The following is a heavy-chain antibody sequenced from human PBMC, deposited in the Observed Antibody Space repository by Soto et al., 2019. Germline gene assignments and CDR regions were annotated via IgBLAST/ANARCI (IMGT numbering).Heavy chain of an antibody. D-gene: IGHD3-10*01. CDR1: GGSISSYY. V-gene: IGHV4-59*01. CDR3: ARDKDYYGSGSYGNYYYYYGMDV. CDR2: IYYSGST. J-gene: IGHJ6*02. Sequence: SETLSLTCTVSGGSISSYYWSWIRQPPGKGLEWIGYIYYSGSTNYNPSLKSRVTISVDTSKNQFSLKLSSVTAADTAVYYCARDKDYYGSGSYGNYYYYYGMDVWGQGTTVTVSS.